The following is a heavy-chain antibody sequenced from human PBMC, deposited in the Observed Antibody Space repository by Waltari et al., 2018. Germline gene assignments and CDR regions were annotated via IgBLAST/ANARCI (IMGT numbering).Heavy chain of an antibody. D-gene: IGHD2-2*01. Sequence: QVQLVQSGAEVKKPGSSVKVSCKASGGTFSSYAISWVRQAPGQGLEWMGGIIPIFGTANYAQKFQGRVTMTADESTSTAYMELSSLRSEDTAVYYCARVQLIVVVPADGMDVWGQGTTVTVSS. CDR2: IIPIFGTA. CDR3: ARVQLIVVVPADGMDV. V-gene: IGHV1-69*01. CDR1: GGTFSSYA. J-gene: IGHJ6*02.